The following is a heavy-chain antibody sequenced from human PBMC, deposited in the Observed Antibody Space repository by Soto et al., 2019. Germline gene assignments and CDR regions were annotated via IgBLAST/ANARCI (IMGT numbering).Heavy chain of an antibody. D-gene: IGHD5-18*01. CDR3: ARPRKRRGYSYGGFDY. CDR2: IIPIFGTA. V-gene: IGHV1-69*01. Sequence: QVQLVQSGAEVKKPGSSVKVSCKASGGTFSSYAISWVRQAPGQGLEWMGGIIPIFGTANYAQKFQGRVTITADESTSTAYMELSSLRSEDMAVYYCARPRKRRGYSYGGFDYWGQGTLVTVSS. J-gene: IGHJ4*02. CDR1: GGTFSSYA.